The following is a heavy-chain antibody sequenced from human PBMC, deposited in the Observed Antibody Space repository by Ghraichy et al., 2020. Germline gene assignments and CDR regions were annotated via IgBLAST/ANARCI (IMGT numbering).Heavy chain of an antibody. J-gene: IGHJ2*01. D-gene: IGHD1-7*01. CDR2: IYYSGST. V-gene: IGHV4-59*01. CDR3: ARDARINWNYVDWYFDL. Sequence: SETLSLTCTVSGGSINDYFWSWIRQPPGKGLEWIGFIYYSGSTKYNPSLKSRVTISVDTSKNQFSLKVNSVTAADTAVYYCARDARINWNYVDWYFDLWGRGTLVTVSS. CDR1: GGSINDYF.